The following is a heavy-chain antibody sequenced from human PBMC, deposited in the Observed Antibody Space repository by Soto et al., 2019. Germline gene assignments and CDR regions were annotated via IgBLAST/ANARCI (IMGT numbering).Heavy chain of an antibody. J-gene: IGHJ4*02. CDR1: GFTFSSYG. CDR2: IWHDGSSE. Sequence: PEGSLRLSCAASGFTFSSYGMHWVRQAPGKGLEWVAVIWHDGSSEFYADSVKGRFTISRDNSKDTLNLPMNSLRADDTAGYYFARVQLDRLKPGETRDFDYWGKGTGVTVSS. V-gene: IGHV3-33*01. D-gene: IGHD1-1*01. CDR3: ARVQLDRLKPGETRDFDY.